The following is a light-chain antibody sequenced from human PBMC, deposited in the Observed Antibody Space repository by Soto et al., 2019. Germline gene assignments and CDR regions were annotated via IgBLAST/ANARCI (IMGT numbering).Light chain of an antibody. V-gene: IGLV3-10*01. CDR1: ALPKKY. Sequence: SYELTQSPSVSVTPGQTARITCSGDALPKKYAYWYQQKSGQAPVLVIYEDNKRPSGIPERFSGSSSGTMATLTISGAQVEDGADYYCYSTDSSGNHRVFGGGTKLTVL. CDR2: EDN. J-gene: IGLJ2*01. CDR3: YSTDSSGNHRV.